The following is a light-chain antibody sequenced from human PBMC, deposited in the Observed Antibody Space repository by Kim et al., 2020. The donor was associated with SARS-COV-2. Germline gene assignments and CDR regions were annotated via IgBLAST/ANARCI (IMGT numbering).Light chain of an antibody. Sequence: VSRGQRPHLSCRDSQNDSNNLAWYPHKPGKAPRLHIYGASTRATGITLGFSGSGSGTEFTLTISSLESEDFALYYCQQCNNWPYTFGQGTKLEI. J-gene: IGKJ2*01. CDR3: QQCNNWPYT. CDR2: GAS. V-gene: IGKV3-15*01. CDR1: QNDSNN.